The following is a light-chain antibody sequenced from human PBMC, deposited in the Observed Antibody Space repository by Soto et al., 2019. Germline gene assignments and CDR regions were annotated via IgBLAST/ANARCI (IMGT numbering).Light chain of an antibody. CDR2: GAS. Sequence: NLLTPSPSPPSFSPGERAPLLLRASQSVTSNYLAWYQQKPGQAPRLLIFGASIRDAGIPDSFSGSGSGTDFTLTISRLEPEDFAVYYCQQYGSSPGTFGQGTKVDIK. CDR1: QSVTSNY. CDR3: QQYGSSPGT. V-gene: IGKV3-20*01. J-gene: IGKJ1*01.